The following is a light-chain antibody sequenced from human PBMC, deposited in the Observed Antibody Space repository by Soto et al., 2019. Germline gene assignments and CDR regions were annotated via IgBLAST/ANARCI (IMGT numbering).Light chain of an antibody. CDR3: QTWDTGTAV. CDR2: LNSDGGH. CDR1: SGHSNYV. J-gene: IGLJ2*01. Sequence: QPVLTQSPSASASLGASVRLTCTLSSGHSNYVIAWHQQQPEKGPRYLMKLNSDGGHNRGDGIPDRFSGSSSGAERYLTISSLQSEDEADYYCQTWDTGTAVFGGGTKLTVL. V-gene: IGLV4-69*01.